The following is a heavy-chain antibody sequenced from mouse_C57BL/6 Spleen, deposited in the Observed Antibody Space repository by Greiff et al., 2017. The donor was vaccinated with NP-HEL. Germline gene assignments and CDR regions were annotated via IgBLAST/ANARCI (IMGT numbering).Heavy chain of an antibody. D-gene: IGHD2-2*01. V-gene: IGHV1-7*01. J-gene: IGHJ3*01. CDR1: GYTFTSYW. CDR3: AYGYDVDWFAY. Sequence: QVHVKQSGAELAKPGASVKLSCKASGYTFTSYWMHWVKQRPGQGLEWIGYINPSSGYTKYNQKFKDKATLTADKSSSTAYMQLSSLTYEDSAVYYCAYGYDVDWFAYWGQGTLVTVSA. CDR2: INPSSGYT.